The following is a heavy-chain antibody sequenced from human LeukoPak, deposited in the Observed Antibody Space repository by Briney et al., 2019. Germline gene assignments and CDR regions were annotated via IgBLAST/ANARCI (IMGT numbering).Heavy chain of an antibody. CDR3: ARDLGYSSSEYYFDY. D-gene: IGHD6-6*01. CDR1: GYTFTGYY. CDR2: INPNSGGT. J-gene: IGHJ4*02. Sequence: AASVKVPCKASGYTFTGYYMHWVRQAPGQGLEWMGWINPNSGGTNYARKFQGRVTMTRDTSISTAYMELSRLRSDDTAVYYCARDLGYSSSEYYFDYWGQGTLVTVSS. V-gene: IGHV1-2*02.